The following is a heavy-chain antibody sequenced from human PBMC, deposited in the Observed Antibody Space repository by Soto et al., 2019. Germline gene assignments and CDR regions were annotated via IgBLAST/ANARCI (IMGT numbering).Heavy chain of an antibody. CDR2: ISGSGGST. V-gene: IGHV3-23*01. CDR1: GFTFSSYA. D-gene: IGHD6-19*01. CDR3: AKGVLFGSGWLRSESDGMDV. Sequence: GGSLRLSCAASGFTFSSYAMSWVRQAPGKGLEWVSAISGSGGSTYYADSVKGRFTISRDNSKNTLYLQMNSLRAEDTAVYYCAKGVLFGSGWLRSESDGMDVWGQGTTVTVSS. J-gene: IGHJ6*02.